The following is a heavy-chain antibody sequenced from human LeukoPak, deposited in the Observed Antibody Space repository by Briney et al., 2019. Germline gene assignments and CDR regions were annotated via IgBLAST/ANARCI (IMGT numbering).Heavy chain of an antibody. D-gene: IGHD6-19*01. CDR1: GFTFRIYS. CDR3: AKSYSVTGTFPALDY. V-gene: IGHV3-21*01. CDR2: ISSTSAYI. Sequence: GESLRLSCAASGFTFRIYSMNWVRQAPGKGLDWVSSISSTSAYIYYADSVKGRFTISRDNAKNSLYLQMDSLRAEDTAVYYCAKSYSVTGTFPALDYWGQGTLVTVSS. J-gene: IGHJ4*02.